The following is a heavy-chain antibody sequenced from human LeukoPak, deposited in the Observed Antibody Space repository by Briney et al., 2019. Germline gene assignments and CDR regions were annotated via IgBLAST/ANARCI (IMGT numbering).Heavy chain of an antibody. CDR3: VRAGRIWFGDLRPTWFGP. CDR2: MNPNSGNT. V-gene: IGHV1-8*01. Sequence: ASVKVSCKASGYTFTSYDINWVRQATGQGLEWMGWMNPNSGNTGYAQKFQDRVTITTNTSISTAYMELSRLTSEDTAVYYCVRAGRIWFGDLRPTWFGPWGQGTLVTVSS. D-gene: IGHD3-10*01. CDR1: GYTFTSYD. J-gene: IGHJ5*02.